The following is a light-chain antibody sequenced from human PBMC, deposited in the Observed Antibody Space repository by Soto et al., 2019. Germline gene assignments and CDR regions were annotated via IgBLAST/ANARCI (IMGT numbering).Light chain of an antibody. Sequence: EIVLTQYPGTLSLSPGERATLSCRASQSVSSSYLAWYQQKPGQAPRLLIYGASSRATGIPDRFSGSGSGTDFTLTIRRLEPEDFAVYYCQQYGSSLFSFGPGTKVD. V-gene: IGKV3-20*01. J-gene: IGKJ3*01. CDR1: QSVSSSY. CDR2: GAS. CDR3: QQYGSSLFS.